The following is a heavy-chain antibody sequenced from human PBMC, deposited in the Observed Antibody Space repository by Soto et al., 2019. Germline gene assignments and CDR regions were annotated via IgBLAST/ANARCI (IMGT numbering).Heavy chain of an antibody. CDR1: GASFSGFY. CDR2: IDHSGIT. CDR3: ARGVSVTLAVQGGAPDRNYFDS. J-gene: IGHJ4*02. D-gene: IGHD1-26*01. Sequence: SETLSLTCAVSGASFSGFYWSWIRQSPGKGLEWIGEIDHSGITNHNTALKSRATMSVDTSKNQFSLKLRSVTAADTAVYYCARGVSVTLAVQGGAPDRNYFDSWSQGTLVTVSS. V-gene: IGHV4-34*04.